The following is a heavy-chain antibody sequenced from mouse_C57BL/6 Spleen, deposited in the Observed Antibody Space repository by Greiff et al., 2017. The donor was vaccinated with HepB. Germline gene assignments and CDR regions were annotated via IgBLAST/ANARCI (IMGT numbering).Heavy chain of an antibody. D-gene: IGHD3-2*02. V-gene: IGHV1-69*01. CDR3: ARKGQLRPYAMDY. J-gene: IGHJ4*01. CDR2: IDPSDSYT. Sequence: QVQLKQPGAELVMPGASVKLSCKASGYTFTSYWMHWVKQRPGQGLEWIGEIDPSDSYTNYNQKFKGKSTLTVDKSSSTAYMQLSSLTSEDSAVYYCARKGQLRPYAMDYWGQGTSVTVSS. CDR1: GYTFTSYW.